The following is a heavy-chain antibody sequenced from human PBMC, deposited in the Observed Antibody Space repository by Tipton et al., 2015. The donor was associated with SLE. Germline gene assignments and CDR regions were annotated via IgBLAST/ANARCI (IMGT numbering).Heavy chain of an antibody. CDR3: ARDHWSGQRWFDP. J-gene: IGHJ5*02. CDR2: VYTGGST. D-gene: IGHD3-3*01. CDR1: GGSISSYY. V-gene: IGHV4-4*07. Sequence: TLSLTCTVSGGSISSYYWSWIRQPAGKGLEWIGRVYTGGSTNYNPSLKSRVTMSVDTSKNQFSLKLTSVTAADTAVYYCARDHWSGQRWFDPWGQGTLVTVSS.